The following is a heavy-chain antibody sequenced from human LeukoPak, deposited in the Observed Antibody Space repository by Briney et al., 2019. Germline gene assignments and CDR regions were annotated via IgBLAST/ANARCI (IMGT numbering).Heavy chain of an antibody. CDR2: IYTSGST. V-gene: IGHV4-4*07. Sequence: SETLSLTCTVSGGSISSYYWSWIRQPAGKGLEWIGRIYTSGSTNYNPSLKSRVTMSVDTSKNQFSLKLSSVTAADTAVYYCAVGVYDSSGYEVDYWGQGTLVTVSS. CDR3: AVGVYDSSGYEVDY. J-gene: IGHJ4*02. CDR1: GGSISSYY. D-gene: IGHD3-22*01.